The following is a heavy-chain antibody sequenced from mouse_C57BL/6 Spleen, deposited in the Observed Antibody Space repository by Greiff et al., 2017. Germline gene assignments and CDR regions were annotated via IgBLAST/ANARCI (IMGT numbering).Heavy chain of an antibody. CDR3: ARITTVVATRFDY. CDR1: GYTFTSYW. J-gene: IGHJ2*01. D-gene: IGHD1-1*01. V-gene: IGHV1-55*01. CDR2: IYPGSGST. Sequence: QVQLKQPGAELVKPGASVKMSCKASGYTFTSYWITWVKQRPGQGLEWIGDIYPGSGSTNYNEKFKSKATLTVDTSSSTAYMQLSSLTSEDSAVYYCARITTVVATRFDYWGQGTTLTVSS.